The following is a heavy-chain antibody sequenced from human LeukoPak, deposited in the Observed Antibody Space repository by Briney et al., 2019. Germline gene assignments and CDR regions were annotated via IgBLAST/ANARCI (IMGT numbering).Heavy chain of an antibody. D-gene: IGHD2-15*01. CDR2: IIPIFGTA. CDR3: ARYCSGGSCYSPHDAFDI. J-gene: IGHJ3*02. V-gene: IGHV1-69*01. Sequence: ASVKVSCKASGGTFSSYAISWVRQAPGQGLEWMGGIIPIFGTASYAQKFQGRVTITADESTSTAYMELSSLRSEDTAVYYCARYCSGGSCYSPHDAFDIWGQGTMVTVSS. CDR1: GGTFSSYA.